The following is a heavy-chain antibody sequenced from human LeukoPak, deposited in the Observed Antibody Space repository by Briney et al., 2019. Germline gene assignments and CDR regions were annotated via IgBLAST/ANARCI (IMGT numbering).Heavy chain of an antibody. Sequence: PGRSLRLSCAASGFTFSSYAMHWVRQAPGKGLEWVAVISYDGSNKYYADSVKGRFTISRDNAKNTLYLQMNSLRAEDTAVYYCARDPKDGDYTDYWGQGTLVTVSS. D-gene: IGHD4-17*01. J-gene: IGHJ4*02. CDR2: ISYDGSNK. CDR3: ARDPKDGDYTDY. CDR1: GFTFSSYA. V-gene: IGHV3-30*04.